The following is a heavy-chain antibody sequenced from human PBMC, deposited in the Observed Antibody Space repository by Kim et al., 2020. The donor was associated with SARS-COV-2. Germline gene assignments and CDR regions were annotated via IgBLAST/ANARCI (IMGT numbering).Heavy chain of an antibody. J-gene: IGHJ2*01. CDR2: ITSSASTT. CDR3: ARDATVKYGYFDL. CDR1: GFTFGTYE. Sequence: GGSLRLSCAASGFTFGTYEMNWVRQAPGKGLEWVSYITSSASTTYYADSVKGRFTISRDNVKNSLFLQMNSLRAEDTAVYYCARDATVKYGYFDLWGPGTLVTVSS. V-gene: IGHV3-48*03. D-gene: IGHD4-17*01.